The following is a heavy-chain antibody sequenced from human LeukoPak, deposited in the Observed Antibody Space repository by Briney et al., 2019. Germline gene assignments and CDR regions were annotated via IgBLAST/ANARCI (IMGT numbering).Heavy chain of an antibody. Sequence: PGGSLRLSCGVSGFTFGNYAVSWVRQAPGKGLEWVSAISNSGGTTHYADSVKGRFTISRDNSKNTLYLQMNSLRAEDTAVYHCATSSSWDYGMDVWGQGTTVTVSS. CDR1: GFTFGNYA. V-gene: IGHV3-23*01. J-gene: IGHJ6*02. D-gene: IGHD6-13*01. CDR2: ISNSGGTT. CDR3: ATSSSWDYGMDV.